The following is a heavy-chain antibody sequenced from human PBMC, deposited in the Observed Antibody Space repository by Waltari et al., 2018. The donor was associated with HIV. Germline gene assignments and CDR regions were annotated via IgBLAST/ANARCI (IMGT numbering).Heavy chain of an antibody. V-gene: IGHV4-39*01. CDR2: IYYTGRA. J-gene: IGHJ2*01. CDR3: ARHALRVGAAYWNFDL. D-gene: IGHD1-26*01. CDR1: GGSVSSSSYF. Sequence: QLQLQESGPGLVKPSETLSLTCTVPGGSVSSSSYFSGWIRQSPGKGLEWVGRIYYTGRAYYNPSLKSRVTISVDTSKNQFSLKVTSVTAADTAVYYCARHALRVGAAYWNFDLWGRGTLVTVSS.